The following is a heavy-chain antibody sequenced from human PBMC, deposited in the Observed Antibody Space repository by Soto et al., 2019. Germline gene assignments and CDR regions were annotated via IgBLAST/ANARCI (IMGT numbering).Heavy chain of an antibody. D-gene: IGHD3-22*01. CDR2: IYSGGTT. J-gene: IGHJ5*02. V-gene: IGHV3-66*01. CDR3: ARDGDSSDYRGWFDP. Sequence: EVQLVESGGGLVQPGGSLRLSCAASGFTVSSNYMSWVRQAPGKGLEWVSVIYSGGTTYYADSVKGRFTISRDNSKNTLYLQMNSLRAEDTAVYYCARDGDSSDYRGWFDPWGQGTLGTVCS. CDR1: GFTVSSNY.